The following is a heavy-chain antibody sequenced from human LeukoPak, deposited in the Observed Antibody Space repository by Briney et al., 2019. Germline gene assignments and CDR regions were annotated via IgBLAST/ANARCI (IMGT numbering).Heavy chain of an antibody. D-gene: IGHD3-22*01. V-gene: IGHV3-21*01. J-gene: IGHJ3*02. CDR2: ISSSSSYI. Sequence: GGSLRLSCAASGFTFSSYSMTWVRQAPGKGLEWVSSISSSSSYIYYADSVKGRFTISRDNAKNSLYLQMNSLRAEDTAVYYCARDPPPVYDSSGYWSTSEPFDIWGQGTMVTVSS. CDR3: ARDPPPVYDSSGYWSTSEPFDI. CDR1: GFTFSSYS.